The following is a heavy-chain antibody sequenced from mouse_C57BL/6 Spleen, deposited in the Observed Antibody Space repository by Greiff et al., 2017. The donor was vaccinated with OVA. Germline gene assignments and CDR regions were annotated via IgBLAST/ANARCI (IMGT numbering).Heavy chain of an antibody. J-gene: IGHJ1*03. CDR2: ISSGSSTI. CDR1: GFTFSDYG. CDR3: AKGSISYWYFDV. V-gene: IGHV5-17*01. Sequence: EVKLMESGGGLVKPGGSLKLSCAASGFTFSDYGMHWVRQAPEKGLEWVAYISSGSSTIYYADTVKGRFTISRDNAKNTLFLQMTSLRSEDTAMYYCAKGSISYWYFDVWGTGTTVTVSS. D-gene: IGHD1-1*01.